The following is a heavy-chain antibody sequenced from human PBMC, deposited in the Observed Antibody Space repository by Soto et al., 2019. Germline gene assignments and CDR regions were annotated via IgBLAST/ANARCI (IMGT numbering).Heavy chain of an antibody. CDR2: VTSSPSSM. D-gene: IGHD3-22*01. CDR1: GFTFSGFS. Sequence: PGGSLRLSCAASGFTFSGFSMNWVRQAPGKGLEWVSSVTSSPSSMFYADPVKGRFTISRDDAKDSLFLQMNSLRADDTAVYYCAREADFASSGYVLDYWGLGTLVTVS. J-gene: IGHJ4*02. CDR3: AREADFASSGYVLDY. V-gene: IGHV3-21*01.